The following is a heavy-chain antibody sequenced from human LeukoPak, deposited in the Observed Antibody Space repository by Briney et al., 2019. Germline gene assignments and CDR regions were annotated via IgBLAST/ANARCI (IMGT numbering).Heavy chain of an antibody. CDR2: IYYSGST. CDR1: GGSISSYY. Sequence: SETLPLTCTVSGGSISSYYWSWIRQPPGKGLEWIGNIYYSGSTNYNPSLKSRVTISVHTSKNQLSLKLTSATAADTAVYYCARVGRDGSSSKPFDPWGQGTLVTVSS. V-gene: IGHV4-59*01. J-gene: IGHJ5*02. CDR3: ARVGRDGSSSKPFDP. D-gene: IGHD6-6*01.